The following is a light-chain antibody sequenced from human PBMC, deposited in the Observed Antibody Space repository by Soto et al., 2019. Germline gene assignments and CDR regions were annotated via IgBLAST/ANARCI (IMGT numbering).Light chain of an antibody. V-gene: IGLV2-8*01. CDR3: SSYAGSNIYV. J-gene: IGLJ1*01. CDR1: SSDVGGYNY. Sequence: QSALTQPPSASGSPGQSVTISCTGTSSDVGGYNYVSWYQQHPGKAPKLMIYEVNKRPSGVPDRFSGSKSDNTASLTVSGLQAEDEADYYCSSYAGSNIYVFGTETKVTVL. CDR2: EVN.